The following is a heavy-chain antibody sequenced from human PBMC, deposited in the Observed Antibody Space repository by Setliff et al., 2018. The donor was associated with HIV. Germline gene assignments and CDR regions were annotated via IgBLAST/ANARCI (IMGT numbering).Heavy chain of an antibody. Sequence: LRLSCAASGFTFNNFWMYWVRQSPGKGLEWVANINGDGNKKYYVASVKGRFTTSRDNAKSSLYLQMNSLRVEDTAVYYCARVLLRTNPVYGVASNWFDPWGQGTLVTVSS. CDR2: INGDGNKK. V-gene: IGHV3-7*03. CDR1: GFTFNNFW. D-gene: IGHD2-8*01. CDR3: ARVLLRTNPVYGVASNWFDP. J-gene: IGHJ5*02.